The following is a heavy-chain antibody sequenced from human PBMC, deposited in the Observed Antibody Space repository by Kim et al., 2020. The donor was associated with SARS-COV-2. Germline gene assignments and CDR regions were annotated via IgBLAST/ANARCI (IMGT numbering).Heavy chain of an antibody. CDR1: GYTFTGNY. V-gene: IGHV1-2*06. CDR3: ARDDPTAIVSGYYYYGMDV. CDR2: INPNSGGT. Sequence: ASVKVSCKASGYTFTGNYIHWVRQAPGQGLEWMGRINPNSGGTNYAQKFQGRVTMTRDTSISTAYMELSRLRSDDTAVYYCARDDPTAIVSGYYYYGMDVWGQGTTVTVSS. D-gene: IGHD5-18*01. J-gene: IGHJ6*02.